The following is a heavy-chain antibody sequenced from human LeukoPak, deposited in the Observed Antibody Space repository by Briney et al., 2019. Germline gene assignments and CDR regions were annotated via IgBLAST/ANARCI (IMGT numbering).Heavy chain of an antibody. CDR3: ARVLDYYGSGPREFDY. V-gene: IGHV4-38-2*02. CDR2: MYHSGST. D-gene: IGHD3-10*01. Sequence: PSETLSLTCTVSGYSISTGYYWGWIRQPPGKGLEWIGSMYHSGSTYYNPSLKSLVTMSADTSKNQVSLKLNSVTAADTAVYYCARVLDYYGSGPREFDYWGQGILITVSS. CDR1: GYSISTGYY. J-gene: IGHJ4*02.